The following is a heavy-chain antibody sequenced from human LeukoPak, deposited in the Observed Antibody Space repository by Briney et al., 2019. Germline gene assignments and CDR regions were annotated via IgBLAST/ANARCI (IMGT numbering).Heavy chain of an antibody. CDR3: ARIPVPGSWYFDL. Sequence: PGGSLRLSCAASGFTFSSYAMHWVRQAPGKGLEWVAVISYDGSNNYYADSVKGRFTVSRDNAKNSLYLQMNSLRGEDTAVYYCARIPVPGSWYFDLWGRGTLVTVSS. J-gene: IGHJ2*01. D-gene: IGHD6-19*01. CDR2: ISYDGSNN. V-gene: IGHV3-30-3*01. CDR1: GFTFSSYA.